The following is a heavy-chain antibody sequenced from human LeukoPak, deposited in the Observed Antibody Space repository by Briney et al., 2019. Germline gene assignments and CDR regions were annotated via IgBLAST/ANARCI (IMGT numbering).Heavy chain of an antibody. V-gene: IGHV3-23*01. J-gene: IGHJ6*03. CDR1: GFTFSSYA. Sequence: TGGSLRLSCAASGFTFSSYAMSWVRQAPGKGLEWVSAISGSGGSTYYADSVKGRFTVSRDNSKNTLYLQMSSLRAEDTAVYYCAKYKGNSHYYYYMDVWGKGTTVTVSS. D-gene: IGHD4-23*01. CDR2: ISGSGGST. CDR3: AKYKGNSHYYYYMDV.